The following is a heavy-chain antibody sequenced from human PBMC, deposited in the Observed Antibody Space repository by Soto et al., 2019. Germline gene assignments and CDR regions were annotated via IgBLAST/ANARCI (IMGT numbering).Heavy chain of an antibody. CDR2: IYYSGST. CDR3: ARGRGGTYDAFDI. CDR1: GGSISSYY. V-gene: IGHV4-59*01. Sequence: SETLSLTCTVSGGSISSYYWSWIRQPPGKGLEWIGYIYYSGSTNYNPSLKSRVTILLDTSKNQFSLKLVSLTAADTAFYYCARGRGGTYDAFDIWGQGTLVTVSS. J-gene: IGHJ3*02. D-gene: IGHD1-26*01.